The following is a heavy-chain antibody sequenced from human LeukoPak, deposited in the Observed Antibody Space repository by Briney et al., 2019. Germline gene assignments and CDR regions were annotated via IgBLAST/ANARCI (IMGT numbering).Heavy chain of an antibody. CDR3: AKDRDSSGYYRGYFDF. D-gene: IGHD3-22*01. CDR2: ISGGGGST. CDR1: GFTFSSYA. J-gene: IGHJ4*02. V-gene: IGHV3-23*01. Sequence: GGSLRLSCAVSGFTFSSYAMSWVRQAPGKVLEWDSGISGGGGSTYYANSVKGRFTTSRDNSKNTLYLQMNGLRAEDTALYYCAKDRDSSGYYRGYFDFWGQGTLVTVSS.